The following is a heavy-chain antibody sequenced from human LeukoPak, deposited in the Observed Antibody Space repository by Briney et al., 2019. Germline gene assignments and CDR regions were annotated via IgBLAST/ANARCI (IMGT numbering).Heavy chain of an antibody. Sequence: ASVKVSCKASGYTFTSYYMHWVRQAPGQGLEWMGIINPSGGSTSYAQKFQGRVTMTRDMSTSTDYMELSSLRSEDTAVYYCARVIAHSSSRHDAFDIWGQGTMVTVSS. CDR2: INPSGGST. J-gene: IGHJ3*02. D-gene: IGHD6-6*01. V-gene: IGHV1-46*01. CDR1: GYTFTSYY. CDR3: ARVIAHSSSRHDAFDI.